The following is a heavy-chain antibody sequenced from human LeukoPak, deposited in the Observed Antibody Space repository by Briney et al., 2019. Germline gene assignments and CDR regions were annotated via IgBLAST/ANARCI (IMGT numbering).Heavy chain of an antibody. J-gene: IGHJ4*02. CDR2: IYYSGST. CDR3: ARLVVGATRYFDY. Sequence: SETLSLTCTVSGGSISSSSCYWGWIRQPPGKGLEWIGSIYYSGSTYYNPSLKSRVTISVDTSKNQFSLKLSSVTAADTAVYYCARLVVGATRYFDYWGQGTLVTVSS. CDR1: GGSISSSSCY. D-gene: IGHD1-26*01. V-gene: IGHV4-39*01.